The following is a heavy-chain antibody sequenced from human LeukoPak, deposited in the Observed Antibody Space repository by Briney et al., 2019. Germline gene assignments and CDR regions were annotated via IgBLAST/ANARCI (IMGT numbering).Heavy chain of an antibody. Sequence: ASVKVSCKASGYTFTGYHMHWVRQAPGQGLEWMGWINPNSGGTNYAQKFQGRVTMTRDTSISTAYMELSRLRSDDTAVYYCARDAEGWELLSSYFDYWGQGTLVTVSS. CDR3: ARDAEGWELLSSYFDY. CDR1: GYTFTGYH. J-gene: IGHJ4*02. V-gene: IGHV1-2*02. CDR2: INPNSGGT. D-gene: IGHD1-26*01.